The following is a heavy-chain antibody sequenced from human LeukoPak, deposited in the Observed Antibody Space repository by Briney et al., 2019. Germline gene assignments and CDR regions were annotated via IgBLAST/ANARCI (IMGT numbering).Heavy chain of an antibody. Sequence: GGSLRLSCSASGFTFSIAAMHWVRQAPGRGLQYVSVISGNGVSSYADSVKGRFIISRDNSKNTVYLQMSSLRAEDTAVYYCVGDGRDGYNKYFYHWGQGTLVTVSS. D-gene: IGHD5-24*01. CDR3: VGDGRDGYNKYFYH. CDR1: GFTFSIAA. CDR2: ISGNGVS. J-gene: IGHJ1*01. V-gene: IGHV3-64D*06.